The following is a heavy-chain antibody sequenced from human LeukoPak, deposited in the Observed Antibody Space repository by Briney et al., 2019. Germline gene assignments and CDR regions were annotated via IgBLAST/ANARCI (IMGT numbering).Heavy chain of an antibody. CDR3: ARDDYGDYFFDY. V-gene: IGHV3-21*01. CDR2: ISSSSSYI. Sequence: PGGSLRLSCVASGFTFSSYSMNWVRQAPGKGLEWVSSISSSSSYIYYADSVKGRFTISRDNAKNSLYLQMNSLRAEDTAVYYCARDDYGDYFFDYWGQGTLVTVSS. CDR1: GFTFSSYS. D-gene: IGHD4-17*01. J-gene: IGHJ4*02.